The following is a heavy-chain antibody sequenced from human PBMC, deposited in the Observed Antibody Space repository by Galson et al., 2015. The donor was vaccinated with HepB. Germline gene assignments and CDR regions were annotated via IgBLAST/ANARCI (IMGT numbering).Heavy chain of an antibody. V-gene: IGHV1-8*01. CDR2: MNPNSGNT. Sequence: SVKVSCKASGYTFTSYDINWVRQATGQGLEWMGWMNPNSGNTGYAQKFQGRVTMTRNTSISTAYMELSSLRSEDTAVYYCARGPMVYFWGSYRLAIYGMDVWGQGTTVTVSS. CDR1: GYTFTSYD. D-gene: IGHD3-16*02. J-gene: IGHJ6*02. CDR3: ARGPMVYFWGSYRLAIYGMDV.